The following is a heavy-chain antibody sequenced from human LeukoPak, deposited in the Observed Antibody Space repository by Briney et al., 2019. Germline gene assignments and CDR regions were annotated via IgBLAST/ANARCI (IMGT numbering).Heavy chain of an antibody. J-gene: IGHJ4*02. CDR2: IYHSGST. CDR1: GGSISSSNW. V-gene: IGHV4-4*02. Sequence: KPSETLSLTCAVSGGSISSSNWWSWVRPPPGKGLEWIGEIYHSGSTNYNPSLKSRVTISVDKSKNQFSLKLSSVTAADTAVYYCARTIFSGAPGFDYWGQVTLVTVSS. CDR3: ARTIFSGAPGFDY. D-gene: IGHD2-8*02.